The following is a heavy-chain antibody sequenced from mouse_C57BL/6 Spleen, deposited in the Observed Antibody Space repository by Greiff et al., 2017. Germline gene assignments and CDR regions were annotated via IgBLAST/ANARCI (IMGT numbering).Heavy chain of an antibody. CDR1: GFNIKDYY. CDR3: ARRGDSSGYAYFDY. CDR2: IDPEDGET. Sequence: VQLKQSGAELVKPGASVKLSCTASGFNIKDYYMHWVKQRTEQGLEWIGRIDPEDGETTYAPKFQGKATITADTSSNTAYLQLSSLTSEDTAVYYCARRGDSSGYAYFDYWGQGTTLTVSS. V-gene: IGHV14-2*01. J-gene: IGHJ2*01. D-gene: IGHD3-2*02.